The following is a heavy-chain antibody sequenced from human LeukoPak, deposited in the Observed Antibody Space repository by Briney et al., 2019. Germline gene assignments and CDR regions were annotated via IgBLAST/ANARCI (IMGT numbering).Heavy chain of an antibody. Sequence: SETLSLTCTVSGGSISSSSYYWGWIRQPPGKGLEWIGSIYYSGSTYDNPSLKSRVTISVDTSKNQFSLKLSSVTAADTAVYYCARDRPSYYDSSGYYYTPPWYNWFDPWGQGTLLTVSS. CDR3: ARDRPSYYDSSGYYYTPPWYNWFDP. V-gene: IGHV4-39*07. D-gene: IGHD3-22*01. J-gene: IGHJ5*02. CDR2: IYYSGST. CDR1: GGSISSSSYY.